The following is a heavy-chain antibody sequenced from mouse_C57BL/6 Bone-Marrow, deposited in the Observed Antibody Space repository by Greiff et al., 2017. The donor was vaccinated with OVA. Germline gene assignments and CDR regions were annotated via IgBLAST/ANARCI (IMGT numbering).Heavy chain of an antibody. Sequence: QVQLKESGPGLVQPSQSLSITCTVSGFSLTSYGVHWVRQSPGKGLEWLGVIWSGGSTDYNAAFISRLSISKDNSKSQVFFKMNSLQADDTAIYYCARRGWLLRSWYFDVWGTGTTVTVSS. J-gene: IGHJ1*03. CDR1: GFSLTSYG. CDR3: ARRGWLLRSWYFDV. D-gene: IGHD2-3*01. V-gene: IGHV2-2*01. CDR2: IWSGGST.